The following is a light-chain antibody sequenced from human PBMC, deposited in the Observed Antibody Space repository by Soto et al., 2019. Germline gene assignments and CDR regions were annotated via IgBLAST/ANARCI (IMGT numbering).Light chain of an antibody. J-gene: IGLJ2*01. CDR1: NIGSKS. Sequence: SYELTQPPSVSVAPGKTASITCGGDNIGSKSVHWYQQKPGQAPVLVINHDSDRPSGIPERFSGSNYGNTATLTISRVEAGDEADYYCQVWDSSSDHPVFGGGTKLTV. V-gene: IGLV3-21*04. CDR2: HDS. CDR3: QVWDSSSDHPV.